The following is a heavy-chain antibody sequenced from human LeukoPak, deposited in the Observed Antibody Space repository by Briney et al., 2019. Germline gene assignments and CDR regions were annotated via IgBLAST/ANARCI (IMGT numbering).Heavy chain of an antibody. D-gene: IGHD2-8*01. CDR1: GFIVSSNF. V-gene: IGHV3-66*02. Sequence: GGSLRLSCAASGFIVSSNFMRWGRQARGKGVEWVSVLYSGGSTYYADSVKGRFTISGDNSKNTLYLQMNSLRPEDTAVYYCARGSRNVYFDYWGQGTLVAVSS. CDR2: LYSGGST. J-gene: IGHJ4*02. CDR3: ARGSRNVYFDY.